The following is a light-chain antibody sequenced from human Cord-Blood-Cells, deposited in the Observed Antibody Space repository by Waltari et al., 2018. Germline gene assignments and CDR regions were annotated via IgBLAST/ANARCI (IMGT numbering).Light chain of an antibody. V-gene: IGLV3-1*01. CDR3: QAWDSSTDVV. J-gene: IGLJ2*01. CDR1: KLGDKY. Sequence: LTQPPSVSVSPGQTASITCSGDKLGDKYACWYQQKPGQSPVLVIYQDSKRPSGIPERFSGSNSGNTATLTISGTQAMDEADYYCQAWDSSTDVVFGGGTKLTVL. CDR2: QDS.